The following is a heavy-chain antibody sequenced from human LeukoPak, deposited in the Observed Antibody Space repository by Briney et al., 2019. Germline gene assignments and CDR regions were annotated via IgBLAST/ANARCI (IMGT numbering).Heavy chain of an antibody. CDR3: ATRRWFGESYGMDV. V-gene: IGHV1-18*01. Sequence: ASVKVSCKASGYTLSSYGISWVRQAPGQELEWMGWINTYNGNTNYAQKLQGRVTMTTDTSTSTAYMEVRSLRSDDTAVYYCATRRWFGESYGMDVWGQGTTVTVSS. CDR1: GYTLSSYG. J-gene: IGHJ6*02. D-gene: IGHD3-10*01. CDR2: INTYNGNT.